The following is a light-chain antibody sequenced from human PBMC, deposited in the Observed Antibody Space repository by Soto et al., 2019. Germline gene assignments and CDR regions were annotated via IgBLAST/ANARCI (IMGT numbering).Light chain of an antibody. J-gene: IGLJ3*02. Sequence: QSALTQPASVSGSPGQSITISCTGTSSDIGRYNLVSWYQQHPGKPPKLMISEATKRPSGVSNRFSGSKSGNTAYLTISGLQAEDEADYYCSLSASSNTFMFGGGTELTVL. CDR1: SSDIGRYNL. V-gene: IGLV2-23*02. CDR2: EAT. CDR3: SLSASSNTFM.